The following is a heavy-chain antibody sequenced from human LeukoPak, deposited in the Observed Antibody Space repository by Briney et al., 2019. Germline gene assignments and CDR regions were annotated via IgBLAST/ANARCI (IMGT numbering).Heavy chain of an antibody. Sequence: GGSLRLSCAASGFTFSSYEMNWVRQAPGKGLEWVSYISSSGSTIYYADSMKGRFTISRDNAKNSLYLQMNSLRAEDTAVYYCARESIDAFDIWGQGTMVTVSS. CDR2: ISSSGSTI. CDR3: ARESIDAFDI. CDR1: GFTFSSYE. V-gene: IGHV3-48*03. J-gene: IGHJ3*02.